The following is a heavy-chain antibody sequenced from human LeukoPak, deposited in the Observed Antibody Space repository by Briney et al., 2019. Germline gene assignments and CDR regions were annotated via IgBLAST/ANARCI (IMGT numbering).Heavy chain of an antibody. CDR1: GFTVSSNY. V-gene: IGHV3-23*01. J-gene: IGHJ6*03. CDR3: ARDPQPGVLLYYMDV. Sequence: GGSLRLSCAASGFTVSSNYMSWVRQAPGKGLEWVSAISGSGGSTYYADSVKGRFTISRDNSKNSLYLQMNSLRAEDTAVYYCARDPQPGVLLYYMDVWGKGTTVTVSS. CDR2: ISGSGGST. D-gene: IGHD2/OR15-2a*01.